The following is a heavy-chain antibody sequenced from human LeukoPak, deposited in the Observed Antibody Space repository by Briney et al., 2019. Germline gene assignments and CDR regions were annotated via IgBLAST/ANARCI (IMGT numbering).Heavy chain of an antibody. D-gene: IGHD5-12*01. CDR1: GGTFSSYA. CDR2: IIPILGIA. CDR3: ARDGSGYDRPGVY. V-gene: IGHV1-69*04. J-gene: IGHJ4*02. Sequence: SVKVSCKASGGTFSSYAISWVRPAPGQGLEWMGRIIPILGIANYAQKFQGRVTITADKSTSTAYMELSSLRSEDTAVYYCARDGSGYDRPGVYWGQGTLVTVSS.